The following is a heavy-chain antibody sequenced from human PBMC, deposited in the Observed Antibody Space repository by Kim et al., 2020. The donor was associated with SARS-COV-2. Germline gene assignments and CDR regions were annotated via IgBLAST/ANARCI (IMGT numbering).Heavy chain of an antibody. J-gene: IGHJ4*02. V-gene: IGHV3-53*01. Sequence: GGSLRLSCAASGFTVSSNYMSWVRQAPGKGLEWVSVIYSGGSTYYADSVKGRFTISRDNSKNTLYLQMNSLRAEDTAVYYCARHLYYYDSSGYYYYWSQGTLVTVSS. CDR3: ARHLYYYDSSGYYYY. CDR1: GFTVSSNY. D-gene: IGHD3-22*01. CDR2: IYSGGST.